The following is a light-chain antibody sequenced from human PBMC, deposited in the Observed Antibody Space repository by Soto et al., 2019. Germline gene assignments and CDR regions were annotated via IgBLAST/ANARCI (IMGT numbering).Light chain of an antibody. J-gene: IGLJ1*01. V-gene: IGLV2-8*01. CDR3: SSYAGSNNFV. Sequence: QSALTQPPSASGSPGQSVTISCTGTSSDVGGYNYVSWYQQHPGKAPKLMIYEVSERPSGGPDRFSGSKSSNTASLTVSGLQAEDEADYYCSSYAGSNNFVFGTGTKVTV. CDR1: SSDVGGYNY. CDR2: EVS.